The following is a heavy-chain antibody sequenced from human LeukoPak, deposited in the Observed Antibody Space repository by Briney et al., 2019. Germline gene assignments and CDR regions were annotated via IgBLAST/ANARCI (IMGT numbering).Heavy chain of an antibody. D-gene: IGHD3-10*01. V-gene: IGHV3-23*01. Sequence: GGSLRLSCAASGFTFSSYAMSWVRQAPGKGLEWVSAISGSGGSTYYADSVKGRFTHSRDNSKNTLYLQMNRLRAEDTAVYYCAKARSGWFGELFYWGQGTLVTVSS. CDR1: GFTFSSYA. CDR2: ISGSGGST. CDR3: AKARSGWFGELFY. J-gene: IGHJ4*02.